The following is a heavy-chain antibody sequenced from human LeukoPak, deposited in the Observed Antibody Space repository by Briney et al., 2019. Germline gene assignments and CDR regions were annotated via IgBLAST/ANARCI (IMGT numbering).Heavy chain of an antibody. V-gene: IGHV3-7*03. D-gene: IGHD3-3*01. J-gene: IGHJ4*02. CDR3: ARQFYYFDY. Sequence: GGSLRLSCAASGVTLSSYAMSWARQAPGKGLEWVANIKQDGSARFYVDSVKGRFITSRDNAKNSLYLQMTSLRAEDTAIYYCARQFYYFDYWGQGTLVTLSS. CDR2: IKQDGSAR. CDR1: GVTLSSYA.